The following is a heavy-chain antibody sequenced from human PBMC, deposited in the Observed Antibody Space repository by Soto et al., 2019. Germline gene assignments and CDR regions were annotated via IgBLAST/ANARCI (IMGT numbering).Heavy chain of an antibody. CDR1: GGSMSSPNW. V-gene: IGHV4-4*02. D-gene: IGHD3-10*01. Sequence: QVRLQESGPGLVKPSGTLSLTCLVSGGSMSSPNWWSWVRQAPGKGLEWIAEMHHIGATNYNPSLKGRVIISIGKSTNQFSLNLSSVTAADTAVYYCATGSLYYYGSGGMWDSWGRGALVTVSS. J-gene: IGHJ4*02. CDR3: ATGSLYYYGSGGMWDS. CDR2: MHHIGAT.